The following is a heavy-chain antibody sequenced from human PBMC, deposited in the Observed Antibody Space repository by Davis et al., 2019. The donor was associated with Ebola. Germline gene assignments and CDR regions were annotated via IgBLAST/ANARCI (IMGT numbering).Heavy chain of an antibody. CDR1: GFTFSGSG. J-gene: IGHJ4*02. CDR2: IWSDGSTK. V-gene: IGHV3-33*01. D-gene: IGHD6-13*01. Sequence: PGGSLRLSCAASGFTFSGSGMHWVPQAPGKGLVWVAVIWSDGSTKYYADSVKGRFTISRDNSRNTLYLQMNSLRADDTAVYYCARESPIEAADTGTFDYWGQGTLVTVSS. CDR3: ARESPIEAADTGTFDY.